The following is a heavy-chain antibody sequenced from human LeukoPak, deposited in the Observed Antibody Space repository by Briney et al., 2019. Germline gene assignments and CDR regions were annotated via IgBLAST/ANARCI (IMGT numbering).Heavy chain of an antibody. V-gene: IGHV3-23*01. CDR2: ISGSGGST. J-gene: IGHJ4*02. Sequence: GGSLRLSCAASGFTFSSYAMSWVRQAPGKGLEWVSAISGSGGSTYYADSVKGRFIISRDNSKNTLYLQMNSLRVEDTAVYYCAKDRWELHDYWGQGTLVTVSS. CDR1: GFTFSSYA. CDR3: AKDRWELHDY. D-gene: IGHD1-26*01.